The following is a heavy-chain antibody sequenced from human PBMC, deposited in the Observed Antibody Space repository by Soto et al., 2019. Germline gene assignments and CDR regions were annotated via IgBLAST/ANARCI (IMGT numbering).Heavy chain of an antibody. Sequence: PGGSLRLSCAASGFTFNNAWMTWVRQAPGKGLEWVGRIKSYADGGTTDYAAPVKGRFTILRDDSINTLYLQMNNLKTEDTAVYFCANTGLGFWGQGNLVTVSS. CDR2: IKSYADGGTT. CDR3: ANTGLGF. V-gene: IGHV3-15*01. J-gene: IGHJ4*02. CDR1: GFTFNNAW. D-gene: IGHD4-17*01.